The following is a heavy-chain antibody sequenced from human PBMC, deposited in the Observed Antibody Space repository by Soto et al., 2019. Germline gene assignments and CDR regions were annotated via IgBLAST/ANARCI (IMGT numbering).Heavy chain of an antibody. CDR1: GGSISSYY. D-gene: IGHD1-26*01. CDR3: ARDSGRYSYNWFDP. CDR2: IYYSGTT. Sequence: PSANLSLTCTVSGGSISSYYWSWIRQPPGKGLEWIGYIYYSGTTNYNPSLKSRVTISVDTSKNQFSLKLSSVTAADTAVYYCARDSGRYSYNWFDPWGQGTLVTVSS. J-gene: IGHJ5*02. V-gene: IGHV4-59*01.